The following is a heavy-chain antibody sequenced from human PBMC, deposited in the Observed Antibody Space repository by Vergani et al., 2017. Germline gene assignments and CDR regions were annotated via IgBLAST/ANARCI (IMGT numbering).Heavy chain of an antibody. CDR3: ASRYSSGWYEVPYHYYGMDV. CDR1: GFTFSSYS. Sequence: EVQLVESGGGLVKPGGSLRLSCAASGFTFSSYSMNWVRQAPGKGLEWVSSISSSSSYIYYADSVKGRFTISRDNAKNSLYLQMNSLRAEDTAVYYCASRYSSGWYEVPYHYYGMDVWGQGTTVTVSS. D-gene: IGHD6-19*01. V-gene: IGHV3-21*01. J-gene: IGHJ6*02. CDR2: ISSSSSYI.